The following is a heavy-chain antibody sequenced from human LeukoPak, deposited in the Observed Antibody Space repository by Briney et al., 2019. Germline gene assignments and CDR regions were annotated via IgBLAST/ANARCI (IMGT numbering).Heavy chain of an antibody. J-gene: IGHJ4*02. CDR1: GGSFSGYY. CDR3: AGFTFFRGVITFDY. Sequence: SETLSLTCAVYGGSFSGYYWSWIRQPPGKGLEWIGEINHSGGTYHNPSLRSRVSISVDTSKNQFSLKLSSVTAADTAVYSCAGFTFFRGVITFDYWGQGTLVTVSS. CDR2: INHSGGT. V-gene: IGHV4-34*01. D-gene: IGHD3-10*01.